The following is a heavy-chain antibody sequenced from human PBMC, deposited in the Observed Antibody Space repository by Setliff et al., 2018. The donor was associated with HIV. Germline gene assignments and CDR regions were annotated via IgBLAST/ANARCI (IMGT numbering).Heavy chain of an antibody. D-gene: IGHD6-19*01. CDR3: ARAVNFDY. V-gene: IGHV4-30-4*02. J-gene: IGHJ4*02. Sequence: SETLSLTCTVSGDSITSGNFFWSWIRQSPGKGLEWIGYIYFSGSATHNPTLKSPVSISVDTSKNQFYLTITSVTAADTAIYYCARAVNFDYWGQGTQVTVSS. CDR1: GDSITSGNFF. CDR2: IYFSGSA.